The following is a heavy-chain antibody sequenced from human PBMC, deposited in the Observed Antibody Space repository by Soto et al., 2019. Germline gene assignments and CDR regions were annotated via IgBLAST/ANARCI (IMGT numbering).Heavy chain of an antibody. D-gene: IGHD3-22*01. J-gene: IGHJ6*02. V-gene: IGHV1-3*01. Sequence: QIQLMQSGAEVKKPGASVKVSCKASGYTFTSYGIHWVRQAPGQRLEWTGWINAGNGNTKYSEKFQGRVTITRDTSASTAYLERRSLRSEDTAVYYCARDPNDSSAYYHHYYYGMDVWGQGTTVTVSS. CDR2: INAGNGNT. CDR3: ARDPNDSSAYYHHYYYGMDV. CDR1: GYTFTSYG.